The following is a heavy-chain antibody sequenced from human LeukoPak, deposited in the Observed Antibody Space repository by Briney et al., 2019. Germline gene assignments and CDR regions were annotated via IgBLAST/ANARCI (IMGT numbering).Heavy chain of an antibody. J-gene: IGHJ6*02. V-gene: IGHV3-30-3*01. CDR2: ISYDGSNK. Sequence: GGSLRLSCAASGFTFSSYAMHWVRQAPGKGLEWVAVISYDGSNKYYADSVKGRFTISRDNSKTTLYLYMYSLRPEDTAVYYCAKATSEGRWAPYDMDVWGQGTTVTVSS. D-gene: IGHD5-24*01. CDR3: AKATSEGRWAPYDMDV. CDR1: GFTFSSYA.